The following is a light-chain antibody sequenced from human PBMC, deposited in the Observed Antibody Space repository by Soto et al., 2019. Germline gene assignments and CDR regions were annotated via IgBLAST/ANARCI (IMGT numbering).Light chain of an antibody. CDR1: SSDVGGYNY. CDR3: TSYTSSITYV. J-gene: IGLJ1*01. V-gene: IGLV2-14*01. Sequence: QSVLTQPASVSGSPGQSITISCTGTSSDVGGYNYVSWYQQHPGKAPKLMIYEVSNRPSGVSNRFSDSKSGNTASLTISGLQAEDEADYYCTSYTSSITYVFGTGTKVT. CDR2: EVS.